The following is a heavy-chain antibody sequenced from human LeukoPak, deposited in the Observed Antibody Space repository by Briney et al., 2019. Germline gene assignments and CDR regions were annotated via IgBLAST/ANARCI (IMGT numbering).Heavy chain of an antibody. CDR1: GGSISSYY. V-gene: IGHV4-59*01. CDR2: MYYSGST. J-gene: IGHJ4*02. Sequence: SETLSLTCTVSGGSISSYYWSWMRQPPGKGREGIGYMYYSGSTNYNPSRKSRVTISVDTSKNQFSLKLSSVTAADTAVYYCARDRGLTKSGGVGFDYRGQGTLVTVSS. CDR3: ARDRGLTKSGGVGFDY. D-gene: IGHD3-10*02.